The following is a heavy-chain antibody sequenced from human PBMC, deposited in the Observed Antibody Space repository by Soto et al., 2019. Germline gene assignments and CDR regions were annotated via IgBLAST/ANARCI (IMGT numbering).Heavy chain of an antibody. CDR1: GGSFSGYY. V-gene: IGHV4-34*01. J-gene: IGHJ4*02. D-gene: IGHD3-3*01. Sequence: QVQLQQWGAGLLKPSETLSLTCAVYGGSFSGYYWSWIRQPPGKGLEWIGEINHSGSTNYNPSLKSRVTISVDTSKNQFSLKLSSVTAADPAVYYCASWTPFDYWGQGTLVTVSS. CDR3: ASWTPFDY. CDR2: INHSGST.